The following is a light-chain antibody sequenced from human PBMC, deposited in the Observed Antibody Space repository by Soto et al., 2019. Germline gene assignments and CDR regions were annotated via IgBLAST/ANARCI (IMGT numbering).Light chain of an antibody. CDR2: DAS. V-gene: IGKV3-11*01. J-gene: IGKJ4*01. Sequence: EIVLTQSPATLSLSPGERATLSCRASQSVSSYLAWYQQKPGQAPRLLIYDASNRATGIPARFSGSGSGTDFTLTISSLEPADFAVYYCQQRTNWPRTFGGGTKVEI. CDR3: QQRTNWPRT. CDR1: QSVSSY.